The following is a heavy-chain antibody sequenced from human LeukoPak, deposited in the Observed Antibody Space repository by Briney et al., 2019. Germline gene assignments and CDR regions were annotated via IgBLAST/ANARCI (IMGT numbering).Heavy chain of an antibody. J-gene: IGHJ4*02. V-gene: IGHV4-39*02. D-gene: IGHD6-19*01. CDR3: ARENSSGWYRTIDY. Sequence: SETLSLTCTVSGGSISSSSYSWGWIRQPPGKGLEWIGSIYYSGSTYYNPSLKSRVTISVDTSKNQFSLKLSSVTAADTAVYYCARENSSGWYRTIDYWGQGTLVTVSS. CDR1: GGSISSSSYS. CDR2: IYYSGST.